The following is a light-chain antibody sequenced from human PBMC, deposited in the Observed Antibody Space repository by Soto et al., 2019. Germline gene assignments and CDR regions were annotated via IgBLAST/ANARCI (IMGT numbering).Light chain of an antibody. CDR3: QVWNISTDHYV. CDR2: DDN. CDR1: NIGSTS. V-gene: IGLV3-21*02. Sequence: SYELTQPPSVSVVPGQTARITCGGNNIGSTSVHWYKQSPGQAPVLVVYDDNDRPSGIPERFSGFNSENTATLTITRVEAGDEADYYCQVWNISTDHYVFGTGTKVTVL. J-gene: IGLJ1*01.